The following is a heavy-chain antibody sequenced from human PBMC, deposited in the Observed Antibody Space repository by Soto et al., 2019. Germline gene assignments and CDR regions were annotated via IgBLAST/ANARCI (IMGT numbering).Heavy chain of an antibody. CDR1: GDSVSSNSAA. CDR3: ARGPGSLRP. CDR2: TYYRSKRYS. J-gene: IGHJ5*02. D-gene: IGHD1-1*01. Sequence: QVQLQQSGPGLVKPSQTLSLTCAISGDSVSSNSAAWNWIRLSPSRGLEWLGRTYYRSKRYSVYAPSVKSRISINPDTSKNQFSLHLNSVTHDDTAIYYCARGPGSLRPWGQGTLVTVSS. V-gene: IGHV6-1*01.